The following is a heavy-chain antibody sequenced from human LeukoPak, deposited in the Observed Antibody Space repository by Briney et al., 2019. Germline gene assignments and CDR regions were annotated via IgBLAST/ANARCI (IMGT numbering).Heavy chain of an antibody. Sequence: PSETLSLTCTVSGDSISSFYWSWIRQPPGKGLEWIGYIYYSGSTNYNPSLKSRVTISVDTSKNQFSLKLSSVTAADTAVYYCARGSQSLGYCSGGSCRAKIFDYWGQGTLVTVSS. J-gene: IGHJ4*02. V-gene: IGHV4-59*01. CDR1: GDSISSFY. CDR2: IYYSGST. CDR3: ARGSQSLGYCSGGSCRAKIFDY. D-gene: IGHD2-15*01.